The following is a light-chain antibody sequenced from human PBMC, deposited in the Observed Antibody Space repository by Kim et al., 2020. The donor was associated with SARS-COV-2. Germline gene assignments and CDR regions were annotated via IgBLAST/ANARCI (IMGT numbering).Light chain of an antibody. J-gene: IGLJ3*02. CDR3: SSYTSSSTLV. CDR1: SSDVGGYNY. Sequence: GPSITISCTGTSSDVGGYNYVSWYQQHPGKAPKLMIYDVSNRPSGVSNRFSGSKSGNTASLTISGLQAEDEADYYCSSYTSSSTLVFGGGTKVTVL. V-gene: IGLV2-14*03. CDR2: DVS.